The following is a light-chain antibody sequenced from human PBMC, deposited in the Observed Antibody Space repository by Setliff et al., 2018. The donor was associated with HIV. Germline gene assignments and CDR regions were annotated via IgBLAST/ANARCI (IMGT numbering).Light chain of an antibody. CDR1: SSDVGGYNY. CDR3: CSYAGSGTLYV. Sequence: ALTQPRSVSGSPGQSVTISCTGTSSDVGGYNYVSWYQQHPGKAPKLMIYDVSKRPSGVPDRFSGSKSGNTASLTISGLQAEDEADYYCCSYAGSGTLYVFGTGTKVTVL. CDR2: DVS. J-gene: IGLJ1*01. V-gene: IGLV2-11*01.